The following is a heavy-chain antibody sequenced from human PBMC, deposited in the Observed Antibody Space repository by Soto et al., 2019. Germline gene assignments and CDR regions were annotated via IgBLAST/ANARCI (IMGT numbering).Heavy chain of an antibody. D-gene: IGHD5-12*01. V-gene: IGHV4-34*01. CDR1: GGSFSGYY. CDR2: INHSGST. Sequence: QVQLQQWGAGLLKPSETLSLTCAVYGGSFSGYYWSWIRQPPGKGLEWIGEINHSGSTHYNPSLKSRVTISIDTSKNQFSLKLSSVAAADTAVYYCAKVPRGAKAAFDVWGQGTMVTVSS. CDR3: AKVPRGAKAAFDV. J-gene: IGHJ3*01.